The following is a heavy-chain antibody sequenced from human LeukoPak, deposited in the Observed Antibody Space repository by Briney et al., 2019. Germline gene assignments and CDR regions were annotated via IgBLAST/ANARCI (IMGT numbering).Heavy chain of an antibody. J-gene: IGHJ4*02. CDR2: ISAYNGNT. CDR1: GYTFTSYG. CDR3: ARDLYGSGSYIDY. D-gene: IGHD3-10*01. V-gene: IGHV1-18*01. Sequence: ASVKVSCKASGYTFTSYGISWVRQAPGQGLEWMGWISAYNGNTNYAQKLRGRVTMTTDTSISTAYMELSRLRSDDTAVYYCARDLYGSGSYIDYWGQGTLVTVSS.